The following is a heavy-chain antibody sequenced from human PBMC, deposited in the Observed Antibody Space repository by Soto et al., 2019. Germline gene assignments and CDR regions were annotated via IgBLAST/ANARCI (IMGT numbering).Heavy chain of an antibody. CDR3: ARGVSVIYYYYYMDV. Sequence: ASVKVSCKASGYTFTXYGISWVRQAPGQGLEWMGWINPYSGSTNYAQKPQGWVTMTRDTSISTAYMEVSRLGSDDAAVYYCARGVSVIYYYYYMDVWGKGTTVTVSS. CDR2: INPYSGST. V-gene: IGHV1-2*04. J-gene: IGHJ6*03. CDR1: GYTFTXYG. D-gene: IGHD2-21*01.